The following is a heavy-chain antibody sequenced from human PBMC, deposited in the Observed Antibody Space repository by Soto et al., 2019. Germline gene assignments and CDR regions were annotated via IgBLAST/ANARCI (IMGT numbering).Heavy chain of an antibody. CDR2: IWYDGSNK. CDR1: GFTFSSYG. D-gene: IGHD6-13*01. J-gene: IGHJ3*02. Sequence: WGSLRLSCAASGFTFSSYGMHWFRQAPGKGLEWVAVIWYDGSNKYYADSVKGRFTISRDNSKNTLYLQMNSLRAEDTAVYYCARHHQQLDAFDIWGQGTMVTVSS. V-gene: IGHV3-33*01. CDR3: ARHHQQLDAFDI.